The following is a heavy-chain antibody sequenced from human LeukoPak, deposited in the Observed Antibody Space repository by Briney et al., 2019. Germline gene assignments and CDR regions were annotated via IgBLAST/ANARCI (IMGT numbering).Heavy chain of an antibody. J-gene: IGHJ4*02. D-gene: IGHD5-12*01. CDR2: ISGSGGST. CDR3: ASMVATFRDY. CDR1: GVTFSSYA. Sequence: GGSLRLSCAASGVTFSSYAMSWVRQAPGKGLEWVSAISGSGGSTYYADSVKGRFTISRDNSKNTLYLQMNSLRAEDTALYYCASMVATFRDYWGQGTLVTVSS. V-gene: IGHV3-23*01.